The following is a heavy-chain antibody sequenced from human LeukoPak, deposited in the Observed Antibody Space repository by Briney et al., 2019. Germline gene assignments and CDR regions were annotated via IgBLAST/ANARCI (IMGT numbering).Heavy chain of an antibody. J-gene: IGHJ4*02. CDR1: GFSFSNYW. V-gene: IGHV3-74*01. CDR2: INGDGTIT. Sequence: GGSLTLSCAASGFSFSNYWIYWVRQAPVKGLVWVSRINGDGTITTYADSVRGRFAISRDNAKNTLYLQMNSLRPEDTAVYYCVVPWGFWGRGTLVTVSS. D-gene: IGHD2-2*01. CDR3: VVPWGF.